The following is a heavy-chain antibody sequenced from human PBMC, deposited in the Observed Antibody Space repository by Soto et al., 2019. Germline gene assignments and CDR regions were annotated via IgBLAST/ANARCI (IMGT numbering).Heavy chain of an antibody. CDR1: GFSISNAW. CDR3: ARDGNWRLDY. D-gene: IGHD1-1*01. V-gene: IGHV3-15*07. J-gene: IGHJ4*02. Sequence: GGSLRLSCSASGFSISNAWMNWVRQAPGKGLEWVGRIKRKIEGETTNYAAPVNGRFTVSRDDSKNMLYLQMNSLQADDTALYYCARDGNWRLDYWGQGALVTVSS. CDR2: IKRKIEGETT.